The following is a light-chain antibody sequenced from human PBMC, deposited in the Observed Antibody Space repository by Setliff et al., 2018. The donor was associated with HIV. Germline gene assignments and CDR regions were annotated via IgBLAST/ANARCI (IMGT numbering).Light chain of an antibody. CDR2: DSN. CDR1: RSNIGSNR. Sequence: QSALTQPPSVSAAPGQKVTISCSGSRSNIGSNRVSWYRQFPGTAPKLLIYDSNERPSGIPDRFSGSKSGTSATLGITGLQTGDEGDYYCATWDGSLRAPVFGGGTKVTVL. CDR3: ATWDGSLRAPV. J-gene: IGLJ2*01. V-gene: IGLV1-51*01.